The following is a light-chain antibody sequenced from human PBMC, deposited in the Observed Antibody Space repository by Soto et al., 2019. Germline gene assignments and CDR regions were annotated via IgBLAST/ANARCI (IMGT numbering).Light chain of an antibody. CDR1: QSVSRY. J-gene: IGKJ5*01. Sequence: LTAHVATLFLSEGERATLSWRASQSVSRYLAWYQQKPVQAPRLLIYDASNRATGIPARFSGSGSGTDDTLTLSSLEPEDLAVDYSQQRSGWPIAVSQGTQVDIK. V-gene: IGKV3-11*01. CDR2: DAS. CDR3: QQRSGWPIA.